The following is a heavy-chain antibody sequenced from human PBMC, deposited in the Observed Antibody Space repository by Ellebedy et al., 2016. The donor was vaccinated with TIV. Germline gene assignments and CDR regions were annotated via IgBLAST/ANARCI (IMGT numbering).Heavy chain of an antibody. D-gene: IGHD4-17*01. CDR2: ISHDGSDK. V-gene: IGHV3-30*18. Sequence: GGSLRLSCEASGVSVSSHGMHWVRQAPGKGLQWVAVISHDGSDKIYADSVRGRFTISRDNSKNTLDLQMDSLGAEDTAVYYCAKDRLESMTTVTTHWFDPWGQGTLVTVSS. CDR3: AKDRLESMTTVTTHWFDP. CDR1: GVSVSSHG. J-gene: IGHJ5*02.